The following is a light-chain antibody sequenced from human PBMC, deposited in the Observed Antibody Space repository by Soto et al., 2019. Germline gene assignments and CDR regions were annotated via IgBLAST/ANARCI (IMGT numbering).Light chain of an antibody. V-gene: IGLV2-14*03. Sequence: QSALTQPASVSGSPEQSITISCIGTSTDVGTYNYVSWYQHHPGKAPRLMIYDVSNRPSGVSNRFSGSKSGNTASLTISGLQAEDEADYYCNSYSSTSTLYVFGTGTKLTVL. CDR1: STDVGTYNY. J-gene: IGLJ1*01. CDR3: NSYSSTSTLYV. CDR2: DVS.